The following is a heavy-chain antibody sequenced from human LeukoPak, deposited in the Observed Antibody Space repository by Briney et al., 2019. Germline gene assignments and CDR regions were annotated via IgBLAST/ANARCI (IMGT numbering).Heavy chain of an antibody. CDR3: ARAPKFRLVGVPKGPFDP. CDR2: INTDGSRT. CDR1: GFNFRNYW. Sequence: GGSLRLSCAASGFNFRNYWMHWVRQGPGKGLVWVSRINTDGSRTSYADSVKGRFTISRDKAKNTLYLQMNSLRAEDTAVYYCARAPKFRLVGVPKGPFDPWGQGTLVTVSS. J-gene: IGHJ5*02. V-gene: IGHV3-74*01. D-gene: IGHD1-26*01.